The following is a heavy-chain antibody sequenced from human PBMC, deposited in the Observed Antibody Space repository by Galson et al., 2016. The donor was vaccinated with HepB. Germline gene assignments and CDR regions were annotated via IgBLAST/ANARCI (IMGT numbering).Heavy chain of an antibody. CDR1: GFSFSTYA. CDR3: ACSIAVAGIIDY. V-gene: IGHV3-33*01. CDR2: IWSGAIKK. J-gene: IGHJ4*02. Sequence: SLRLSCAGSGFSFSTYAVHWVRQTPGKGLEWVAVIWSGAIKKYYADSVEGRFTISRDDSENTVYLQINTLRVEDTVMYYCACSIAVAGIIDYWGQGNLVTVSS. D-gene: IGHD6-19*01.